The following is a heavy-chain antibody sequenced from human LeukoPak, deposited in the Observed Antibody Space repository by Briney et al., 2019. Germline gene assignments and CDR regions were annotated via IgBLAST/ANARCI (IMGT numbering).Heavy chain of an antibody. J-gene: IGHJ4*02. CDR3: AKVSSSSPGGGAFDY. CDR2: ISGSGDST. D-gene: IGHD6-13*01. V-gene: IGHV3-23*01. CDR1: GYIFSTFG. Sequence: GGPLRLSCATSGYIFSTFGMSWVRQAPGKGLEWVSSISGSGDSTYYADSVKGRFTISRDNSKNTLYLQMNSLRAEDTAVYYCAKVSSSSPGGGAFDYWGQGTLVTVSS.